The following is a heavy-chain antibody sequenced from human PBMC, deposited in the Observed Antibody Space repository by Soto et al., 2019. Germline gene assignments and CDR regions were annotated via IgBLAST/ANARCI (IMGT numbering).Heavy chain of an antibody. V-gene: IGHV1-69*01. D-gene: IGHD2-15*01. CDR3: ASPAYCSGGSCYSGYGMDV. CDR1: VGTFSSYA. CDR2: LIPIFGTA. Sequence: QVQLVQSGAEVKKPGSSVKVSCKASVGTFSSYAISWVRQAPGQGLEWMGGLIPIFGTANYAQKFQVRVTITADESTSTAYMEVSSLRSEDTAVYYCASPAYCSGGSCYSGYGMDVWGQGTTVTVSS. J-gene: IGHJ6*02.